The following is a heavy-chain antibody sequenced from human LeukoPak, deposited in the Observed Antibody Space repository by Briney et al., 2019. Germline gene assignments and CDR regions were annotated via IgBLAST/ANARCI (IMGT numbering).Heavy chain of an antibody. CDR1: GGSFSGYY. CDR3: AREGEWLLYY. D-gene: IGHD3-3*01. CDR2: INHSGST. J-gene: IGHJ4*02. Sequence: SETLSLTCAVYGGSFSGYYWSWIRQPPGKGLEWIGEINHSGSTNYSPSLKSRVTISVDTSKNQFSLKLSSVTAADTAVYYCAREGEWLLYYWGQGTLVTVSS. V-gene: IGHV4-34*01.